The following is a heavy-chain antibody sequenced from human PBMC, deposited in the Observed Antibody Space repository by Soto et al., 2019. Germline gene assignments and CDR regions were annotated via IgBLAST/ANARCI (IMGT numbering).Heavy chain of an antibody. CDR1: GGTFSSYA. CDR3: ARVKWRTDAFDI. J-gene: IGHJ3*02. CDR2: IIPIFGTA. V-gene: IGHV1-69*13. D-gene: IGHD2-8*01. Sequence: SVKVSCKASGGTFSSYAISWVRQAPGQGLEWMGGIIPIFGTANYAQKFQGRVTITADESTSTAYMELSSLRSEDTAVYYCARVKWRTDAFDIWGQGTMVTVSS.